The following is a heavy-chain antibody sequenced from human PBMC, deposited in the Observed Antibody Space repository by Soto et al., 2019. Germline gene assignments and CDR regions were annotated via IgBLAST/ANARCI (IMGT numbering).Heavy chain of an antibody. CDR1: GFTGSSNY. V-gene: IGHV3-53*01. D-gene: IGHD6-13*01. J-gene: IGHJ6*02. Sequence: PGGSLRVCCAASGFTGSSNYMSCARQAPGKGLESVSVIYSGCSTYYADSVKGRFTISRDNSKKTLYLQLNSLRAEDTAGYYCARDGVGSSWYGAEYYGMDVWGQGTTVTVSS. CDR2: IYSGCST. CDR3: ARDGVGSSWYGAEYYGMDV.